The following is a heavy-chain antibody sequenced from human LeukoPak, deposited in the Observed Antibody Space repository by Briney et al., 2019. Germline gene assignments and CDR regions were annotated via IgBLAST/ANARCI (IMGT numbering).Heavy chain of an antibody. CDR2: ISGDGGST. CDR1: GFTFDDYA. V-gene: IGHV3-43*02. D-gene: IGHD6-13*01. CDR3: AKPWTGYSSSWYFYYFDY. J-gene: IGHJ4*02. Sequence: PGGSLRLSXAASGFTFDDYAMHWVRQAPGKGLEWVSLISGDGGSTYYADSVKGRFTISRDNSKNSLYLQMNSLRTEDTALHYCAKPWTGYSSSWYFYYFDYWGQGTLVTVSS.